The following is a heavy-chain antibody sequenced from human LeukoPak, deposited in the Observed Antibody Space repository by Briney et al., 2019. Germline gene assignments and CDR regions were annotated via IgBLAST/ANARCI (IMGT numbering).Heavy chain of an antibody. CDR3: ARARITATPDDY. CDR2: INPSGGST. Sequence: ASVKVSCKASGYTFTSYYMHWVRQAPGQGLEWMGIINPSGGSTSYAQKFQGRVTMTRDTSTSTAYMELSSLRSEDTAVYYCARARITATPDDYWGQGTLVTVSS. CDR1: GYTFTSYY. J-gene: IGHJ4*02. D-gene: IGHD2-2*01. V-gene: IGHV1-46*01.